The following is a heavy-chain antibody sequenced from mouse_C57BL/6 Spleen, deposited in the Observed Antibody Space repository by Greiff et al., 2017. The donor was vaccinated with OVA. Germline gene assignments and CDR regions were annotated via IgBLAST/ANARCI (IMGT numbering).Heavy chain of an antibody. D-gene: IGHD4-1*01. V-gene: IGHV1-69*01. CDR3: ARFWGGYWYFDG. J-gene: IGHJ1*03. Sequence: VQLQQPGAELVMPGASVKLSCKASGYTFTSYWMHWVKQRPGQGLEWIGEIDPSDSYTNYNQKFKGKSTLTVDKSSSTAYMQLSSLTSEDSAVYYWARFWGGYWYFDGWGTGTTVTVAS. CDR2: IDPSDSYT. CDR1: GYTFTSYW.